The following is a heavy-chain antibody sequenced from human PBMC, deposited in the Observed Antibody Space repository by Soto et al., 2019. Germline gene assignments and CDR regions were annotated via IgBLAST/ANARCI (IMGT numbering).Heavy chain of an antibody. CDR1: VLSVDTTYC. J-gene: IGHJ4*01. CDR3: GSPRSGPSPDVGH. V-gene: IGHV1-2*02. CDR2: INPNSGDT. D-gene: IGHD2-15*01. Sequence: ASVKVSCKASVLSVDTTYCIHWVRRAPGQGLEWMGSINPNSGDTNYAQNFQGRVTMTRDTSISTAYMEVSSLTSDDTAVYYCGSPRSGPSPDVGHWGHGTVVTVSS.